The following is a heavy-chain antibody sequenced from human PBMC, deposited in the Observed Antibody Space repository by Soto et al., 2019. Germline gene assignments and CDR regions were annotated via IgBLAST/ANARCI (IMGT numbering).Heavy chain of an antibody. CDR3: ARTNIAVAGTGVWFDP. D-gene: IGHD6-19*01. V-gene: IGHV4-30-2*02. CDR1: GCSISSGGYS. J-gene: IGHJ5*02. Sequence: PSETLSLTCAVSGCSISSGGYSWSWIRQPPGKGLEWIGYIYHSGSTNYNPPLKSRVTISVDTSKNQFSLKLSSVTAADTAVYYCARTNIAVAGTGVWFDPWGQGTLVTVSS. CDR2: IYHSGST.